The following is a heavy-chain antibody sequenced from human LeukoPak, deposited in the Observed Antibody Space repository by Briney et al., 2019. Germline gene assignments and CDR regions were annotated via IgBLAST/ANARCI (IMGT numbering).Heavy chain of an antibody. J-gene: IGHJ4*02. Sequence: GGSLRLSCAASGFTFSSYNMNWVRQAPGKGLEWVSYISSSGSTIYYADSVKGRFTISRDNAKNSLYLQMNSLRAEDTAVYYCARDTALVPKDYWGQGTLVTVSS. CDR3: ARDTALVPKDY. CDR1: GFTFSSYN. V-gene: IGHV3-48*03. D-gene: IGHD6-13*01. CDR2: ISSSGSTI.